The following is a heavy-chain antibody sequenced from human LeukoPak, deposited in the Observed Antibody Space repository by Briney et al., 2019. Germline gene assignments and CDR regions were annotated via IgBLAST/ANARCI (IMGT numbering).Heavy chain of an antibody. Sequence: GGSLRLSCAVSGFTISSYAMNWVRQAPGKGLEWVSSFSDSGGSTYYADSVKGRFTISRDNSKNTLYLQMNSLRAEDTAVYYCATDRPHPRNEPTNFDYWGQGTLVTVSS. D-gene: IGHD1-1*01. J-gene: IGHJ4*02. V-gene: IGHV3-23*01. CDR1: GFTISSYA. CDR3: ATDRPHPRNEPTNFDY. CDR2: FSDSGGST.